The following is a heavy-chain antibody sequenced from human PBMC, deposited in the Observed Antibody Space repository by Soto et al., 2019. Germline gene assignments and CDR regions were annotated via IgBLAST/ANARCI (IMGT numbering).Heavy chain of an antibody. CDR1: GGSIGSPNFY. CDR3: ARSRPVLLWFGESNNWFDP. Sequence: SETLSLTCRVSGGSIGSPNFYWSWIRQHPGKGLEWLGYVYYNGTTYYNPSLKSRVSISVDTSKNQFSLKLSSVTAADTAVYYCARSRPVLLWFGESNNWFDPWGQGTLVTVSS. J-gene: IGHJ5*02. CDR2: VYYNGTT. V-gene: IGHV4-31*03. D-gene: IGHD3-10*01.